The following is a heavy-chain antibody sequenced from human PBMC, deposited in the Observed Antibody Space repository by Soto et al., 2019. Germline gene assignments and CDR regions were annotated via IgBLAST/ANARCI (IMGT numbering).Heavy chain of an antibody. J-gene: IGHJ4*02. CDR3: PGGVGDAV. CDR2: INQDGSEK. V-gene: IGHV3-7*04. Sequence: EVHLVESGGGLVQTGGSLRLSCAIFESTVSRDWMNWVRQAPGKGLEWVAHINQDGSEKYYVDSVKGRFTISRDNAKKALYLQMRGLRPADTAMYYCPGGVGDAVWGQGTLVTVSS. CDR1: ESTVSRDW. D-gene: IGHD3-16*01.